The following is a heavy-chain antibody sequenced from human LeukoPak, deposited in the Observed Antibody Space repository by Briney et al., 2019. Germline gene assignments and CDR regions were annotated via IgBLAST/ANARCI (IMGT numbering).Heavy chain of an antibody. CDR1: GFTFTSYG. Sequence: ASVKVSCKASGFTFTSYGFSWVRRAPGQGLEWMGWISTYNGNTIYAEKLQGRVTMTRDTSTSTVHMELSSLRSEDTAVYYCARRGWLVQSYYYYGMDVWGQGTTVTVSS. CDR3: ARRGWLVQSYYYYGMDV. J-gene: IGHJ6*02. D-gene: IGHD6-19*01. V-gene: IGHV1-18*01. CDR2: ISTYNGNT.